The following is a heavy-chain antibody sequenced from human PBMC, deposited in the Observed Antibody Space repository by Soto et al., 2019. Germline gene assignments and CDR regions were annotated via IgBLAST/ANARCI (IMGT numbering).Heavy chain of an antibody. CDR1: GFTFSSYD. Sequence: HPGGSLRLSCAASGFTFSSYDMHWVRQATGKGLEWVSAIGTAGDTYYPGSVKGRFTISRENAKNSLYLQMNSLRAGDTAVYYCARDSCTNGVCYIDYWGQGTLVTVSS. D-gene: IGHD2-8*01. CDR2: IGTAGDT. CDR3: ARDSCTNGVCYIDY. J-gene: IGHJ4*02. V-gene: IGHV3-13*01.